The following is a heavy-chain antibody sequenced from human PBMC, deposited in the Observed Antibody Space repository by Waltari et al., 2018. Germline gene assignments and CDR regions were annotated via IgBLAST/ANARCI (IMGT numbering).Heavy chain of an antibody. D-gene: IGHD2-15*01. CDR3: ARANPGTSSFDY. CDR2: IYYSGST. Sequence: QVQLQESGPGLVKPSETLSLTCTVSGGSISSHYWSWIRQPPGKGLEWIGYIYYSGSTNYNPSRKSRVTISVDTSKNQFSLKLSSVTAADTAVYYCARANPGTSSFDYWGQGTLVTVSS. CDR1: GGSISSHY. V-gene: IGHV4-59*11. J-gene: IGHJ4*02.